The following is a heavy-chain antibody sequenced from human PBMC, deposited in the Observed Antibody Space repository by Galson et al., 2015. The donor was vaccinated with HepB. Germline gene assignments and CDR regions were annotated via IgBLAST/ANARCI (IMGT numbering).Heavy chain of an antibody. CDR3: ARQEFSTSPEDY. V-gene: IGHV4-39*01. D-gene: IGHD2-2*01. CDR2: IYYTGST. CDR1: GGSIRSSSYY. Sequence: LSLTCTVSGGSIRSSSYYWGWIRQPPGKGLEWIGNIYYTGSTYYNPSLQSRVTISVDRSKNQFSLKLRFVTAADTAVYYCARQEFSTSPEDYWGQGTLVTVSP. J-gene: IGHJ4*02.